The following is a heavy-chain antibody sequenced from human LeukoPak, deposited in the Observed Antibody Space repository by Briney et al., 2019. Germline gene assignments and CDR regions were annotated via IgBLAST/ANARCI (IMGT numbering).Heavy chain of an antibody. V-gene: IGHV3-11*05. Sequence: GGSLRLSCAASGFTFSDYYMSWIRQAQGKGLEWVSYISSSSSYTNYADSVKGRFTISRDNAKNSLYLQMNSLRAEDTAVYYCARDRGKSIAVAADYWGQRTLVTVSS. CDR3: ARDRGKSIAVAADY. CDR2: ISSSSSYT. D-gene: IGHD6-19*01. J-gene: IGHJ4*02. CDR1: GFTFSDYY.